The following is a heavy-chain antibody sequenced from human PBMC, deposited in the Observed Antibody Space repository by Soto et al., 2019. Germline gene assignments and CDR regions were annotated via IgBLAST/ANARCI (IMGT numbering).Heavy chain of an antibody. CDR2: VRSKRNNYAT. D-gene: IGHD6-19*01. CDR1: GFSFSVAD. J-gene: IGHJ4*02. V-gene: IGHV3-73*01. Sequence: SGGSLRLSCAASGFSFSVADIHWGRQASGKGLEWVGRVRSKRNNYATDYATSVKGRFTISRDDSKSTAYLQMNSLRAEDTAVYYCAPRGDIAVAGLDYWGQGTLVTVSS. CDR3: APRGDIAVAGLDY.